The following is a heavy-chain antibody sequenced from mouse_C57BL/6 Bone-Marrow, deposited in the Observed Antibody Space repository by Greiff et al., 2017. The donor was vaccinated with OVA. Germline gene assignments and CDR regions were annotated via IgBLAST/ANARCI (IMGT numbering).Heavy chain of an antibody. D-gene: IGHD1-1*02. J-gene: IGHJ2*01. CDR2: INPNNGGT. CDR1: GYTFTDYN. CDR3: ARGGPFDY. Sequence: VQLKESGPELVKPGASVKIPCKASGYTFTDYNMDWVKQSHGKSLEWIGDINPNNGGTIYNQKFKGKATLTVDKSSSTDYMELCSLTSEDTACYYCARGGPFDYWGQGTTLTVSS. V-gene: IGHV1-18*01.